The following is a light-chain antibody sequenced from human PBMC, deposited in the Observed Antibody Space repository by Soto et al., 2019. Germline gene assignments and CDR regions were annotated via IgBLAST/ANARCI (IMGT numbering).Light chain of an antibody. J-gene: IGKJ1*01. CDR3: QQYCTSPRT. CDR1: QSVSSSY. CDR2: GAS. Sequence: EIVLTQSPGTLSLSPGERATLSCRASQSVSSSYLAWYQQKPGQAPRLLIYGASSSATDIPDRFSGSGSVTDFTLTITRLEPEDCAVYYCQQYCTSPRTFGQGTRVEI. V-gene: IGKV3-20*01.